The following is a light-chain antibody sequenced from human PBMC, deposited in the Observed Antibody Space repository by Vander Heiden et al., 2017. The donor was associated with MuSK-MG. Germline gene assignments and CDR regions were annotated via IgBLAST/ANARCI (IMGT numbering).Light chain of an antibody. Sequence: EIVMTQSPATLSVSPGERATLSCRASQSVSSNLAWYQQKPGQAPRLLIYGASTRDTGIPARFSGSGSGTEFTLTISSLQSEDFAVYYCQQYNNWPRITFGQGTQLEIK. CDR1: QSVSSN. CDR2: GAS. V-gene: IGKV3-15*01. J-gene: IGKJ5*01. CDR3: QQYNNWPRIT.